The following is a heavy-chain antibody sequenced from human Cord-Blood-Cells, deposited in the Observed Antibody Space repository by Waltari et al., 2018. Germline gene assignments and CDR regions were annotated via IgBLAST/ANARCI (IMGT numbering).Heavy chain of an antibody. J-gene: IGHJ4*02. CDR1: GFTFSSYA. Sequence: QVQLVESGGGVVQPGRSLRLSCAASGFTFSSYAMHCVRQAPGKGLEWVAVISYDGSNKYYADSVKGRFTISRDNSKNTLYLQMNSLRAEDTAVYYCARGRVIPHFDYWGQGTLVTVSS. D-gene: IGHD3-10*01. CDR2: ISYDGSNK. V-gene: IGHV3-30-3*01. CDR3: ARGRVIPHFDY.